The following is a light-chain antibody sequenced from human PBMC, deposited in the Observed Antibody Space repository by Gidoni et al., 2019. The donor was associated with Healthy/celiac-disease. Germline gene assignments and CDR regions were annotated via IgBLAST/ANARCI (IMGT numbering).Light chain of an antibody. CDR2: DAS. Sequence: EVVLTQSPATLSLAPGERAPLSCRASQSVSSYLAWYQQKPGQAPRLLIYDASNRATGIPARFSGSGSGTDFTLTIISLEPEDFAVYYCQQRSNWPQDTFGQGTKLEIK. CDR1: QSVSSY. V-gene: IGKV3-11*01. CDR3: QQRSNWPQDT. J-gene: IGKJ2*01.